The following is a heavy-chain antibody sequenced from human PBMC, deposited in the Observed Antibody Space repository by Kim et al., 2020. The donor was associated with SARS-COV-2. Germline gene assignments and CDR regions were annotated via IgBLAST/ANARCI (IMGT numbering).Heavy chain of an antibody. CDR2: ISGSGGST. J-gene: IGHJ4*02. D-gene: IGHD2-2*01. CDR1: GFTFSSYA. V-gene: IGHV3-23*01. Sequence: GGSLRLSCAASGFTFSSYAMSWVRQAPGKGLEWVSAISGSGGSTYYADSVKGRFTISRDNSKNTLYLQMNSLRAEDTAVYYCAKAGRSSCYGCVDYWGQGTLVTVSS. CDR3: AKAGRSSCYGCVDY.